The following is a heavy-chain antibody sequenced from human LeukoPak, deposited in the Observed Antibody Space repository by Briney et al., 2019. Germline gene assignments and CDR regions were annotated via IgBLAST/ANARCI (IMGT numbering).Heavy chain of an antibody. CDR1: GGSISSYY. J-gene: IGHJ6*03. D-gene: IGHD2-2*01. CDR3: ARFVVVRGPTEYYYYYMDV. Sequence: SETLSLTCTVSGGSISSYYWSWIRQPAGKGLEWIGRIYSSGSTDYNPSLKSRVTISRDTSKNQISLRLSSVTAADTAVFFCARFVVVRGPTEYYYYYMDVWGRGTTVIVSS. V-gene: IGHV4-4*07. CDR2: IYSSGST.